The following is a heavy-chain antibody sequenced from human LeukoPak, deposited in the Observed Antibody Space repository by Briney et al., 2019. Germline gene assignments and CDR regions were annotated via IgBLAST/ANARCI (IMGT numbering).Heavy chain of an antibody. CDR1: GGSISSYY. D-gene: IGHD5-18*01. CDR2: IYYSGST. V-gene: IGHV4-59*01. J-gene: IGHJ4*02. Sequence: SETLSLTCTVSGGSISSYYWSWIRQPPGKGLEWIGYIYYSGSTNYNPSLKSRVTISVDTSKNQFSLKLSSVTAADTAVYFYARRQVRGYLFDYWGQGTLVTVSS. CDR3: ARRQVRGYLFDY.